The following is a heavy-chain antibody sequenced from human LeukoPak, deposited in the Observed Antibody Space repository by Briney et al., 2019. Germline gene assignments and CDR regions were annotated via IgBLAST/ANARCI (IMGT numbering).Heavy chain of an antibody. D-gene: IGHD3-10*01. CDR2: IRYDGNNK. Sequence: GGSLRLSCAVSGFIFSNYGIHWVRQAPGKGLEWVAFIRYDGNNKYYADSVKGRFTISRDNSKNTLFLQMNSLRAEDTAVYYCTIDHILSSGSYYNPSWFDPWGQGTLVTVSS. V-gene: IGHV3-30*02. J-gene: IGHJ5*02. CDR3: TIDHILSSGSYYNPSWFDP. CDR1: GFIFSNYG.